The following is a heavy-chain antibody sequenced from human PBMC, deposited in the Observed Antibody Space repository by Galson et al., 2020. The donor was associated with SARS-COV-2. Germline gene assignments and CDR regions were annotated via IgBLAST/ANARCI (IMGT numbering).Heavy chain of an antibody. CDR1: GYTFTDYY. D-gene: IGHD3-9*01. J-gene: IGHJ6*02. Sequence: ASVKVSCKASGYTFTDYYIHWVRQAPGQGLEWMGWVNPNSGGPNYAQKFQGRVTMTRDTSISTAYMELSRLRSDDTAVYYCARLRYYDILTGYIVDVWGQGTMVTVSS. CDR2: VNPNSGGP. V-gene: IGHV1-2*02. CDR3: ARLRYYDILTGYIVDV.